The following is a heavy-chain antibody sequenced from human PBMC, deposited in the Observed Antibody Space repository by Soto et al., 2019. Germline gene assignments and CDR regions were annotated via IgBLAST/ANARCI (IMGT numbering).Heavy chain of an antibody. CDR2: INPNSGGT. CDR3: ARGNSVNVLRYFDWLFYFDY. CDR1: GYTLTGYY. J-gene: IGHJ4*02. Sequence: ASVKVSCKASGYTLTGYYMRWVRQAPGQGLEWMGWINPNSGGTNYAQKFQGWVTMTRDTSISTAYMELSRLRSDDTAVYYCARGNSVNVLRYFDWLFYFDYWGQGTLVTVSS. D-gene: IGHD3-9*01. V-gene: IGHV1-2*04.